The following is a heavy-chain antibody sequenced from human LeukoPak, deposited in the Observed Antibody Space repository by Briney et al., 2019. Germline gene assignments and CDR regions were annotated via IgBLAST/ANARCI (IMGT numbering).Heavy chain of an antibody. CDR2: INPNSGGT. CDR1: GYTFTGYY. D-gene: IGHD3-16*01. Sequence: ASVKVSCKASGYTFTGYYMHWVRQAPGQGLEWMGWINPNSGGTNYAQKFQGRVTMTRDTSIGTAYMELSRLRSDDTAVYYCAREKSMITFGGVSEDAFDIWGQGTMVTVSS. CDR3: AREKSMITFGGVSEDAFDI. V-gene: IGHV1-2*02. J-gene: IGHJ3*02.